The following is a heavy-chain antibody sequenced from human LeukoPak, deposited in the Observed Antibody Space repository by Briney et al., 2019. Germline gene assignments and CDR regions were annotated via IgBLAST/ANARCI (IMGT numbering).Heavy chain of an antibody. Sequence: GGSLRLSCAASGFTFSSYAMSWVRQAPGKGLEWVSAISGSGGSTYYADSVKGRFTISRDNSKNTLYLQMNSLGAEDTAVYYCAGYSYSVYGMDVWGQGTTVTVSS. D-gene: IGHD5-18*01. CDR2: ISGSGGST. J-gene: IGHJ6*02. CDR3: AGYSYSVYGMDV. CDR1: GFTFSSYA. V-gene: IGHV3-23*01.